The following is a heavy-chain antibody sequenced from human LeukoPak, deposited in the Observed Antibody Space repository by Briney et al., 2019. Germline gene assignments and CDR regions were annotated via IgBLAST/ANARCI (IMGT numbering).Heavy chain of an antibody. CDR1: GGSISSSSYY. Sequence: SETLSLTCTASGGSISSSSYYWGWIRQPPGKGLEWIGSVFHSGRTYYNPSLKSRVTISVDTSKNQFSLKLGSVTAADTAVYYCAREIGDYDHYYYYGMDVWGQGTTVTVSS. CDR3: AREIGDYDHYYYYGMDV. D-gene: IGHD4-17*01. V-gene: IGHV4-39*07. CDR2: VFHSGRT. J-gene: IGHJ6*02.